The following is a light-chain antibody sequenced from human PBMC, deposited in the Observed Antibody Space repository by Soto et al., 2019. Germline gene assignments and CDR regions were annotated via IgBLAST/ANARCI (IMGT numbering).Light chain of an antibody. CDR1: QTIYNY. V-gene: IGKV1-39*01. CDR2: AAS. Sequence: DIQMTQSPSSLSASVGDIVTISCRASQTIYNYLNWYQQKPGKAPKLVIFAASNLQSGVASRFSGGGSGTDFTLTISSLQPEDFATYYCQQTYSQQNYGSPALTFGGGTKVEI. CDR3: QQTYSQQNYGSPALT. J-gene: IGKJ4*01.